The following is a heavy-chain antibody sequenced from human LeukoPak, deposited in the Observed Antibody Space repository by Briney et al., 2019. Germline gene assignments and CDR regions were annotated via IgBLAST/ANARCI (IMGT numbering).Heavy chain of an antibody. CDR1: GGSISSYY. V-gene: IGHV4-59*08. Sequence: SETLSLTCTVSGGSISSYYWSWIRQSPGKGLEWVGYIYYSGSANYNPSLKSRVTISVDTSKSQFSLKLSSVTAADTAVYYCARGGSSWGNFDYWGQGTLVTVS. J-gene: IGHJ4*02. CDR2: IYYSGSA. D-gene: IGHD6-13*01. CDR3: ARGGSSWGNFDY.